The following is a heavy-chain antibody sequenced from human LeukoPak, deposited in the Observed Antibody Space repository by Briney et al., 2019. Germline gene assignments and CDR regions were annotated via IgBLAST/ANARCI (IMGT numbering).Heavy chain of an antibody. CDR2: IYTSGST. CDR1: GYSIGSGYY. J-gene: IGHJ6*03. Sequence: SETLSLTCTVSGYSIGSGYYWSWIRQPAGKGLEWIGRIYTSGSTNYNPSLKSRVTISVDTSKNQFSLKLSSVTAADTAVYYCARVGPYRGAYGMNYYMDVWGKGTTVTISS. V-gene: IGHV4-61*02. D-gene: IGHD3-10*01. CDR3: ARVGPYRGAYGMNYYMDV.